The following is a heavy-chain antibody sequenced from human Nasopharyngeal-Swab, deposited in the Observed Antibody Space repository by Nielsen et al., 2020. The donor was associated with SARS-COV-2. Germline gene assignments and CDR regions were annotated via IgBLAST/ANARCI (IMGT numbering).Heavy chain of an antibody. Sequence: LSLTCAASGFTFSDHYMDWVRQAPGKGLEWVGRIRNRANSYTTEYAASVKGRFAISRDDSKNSLYLQMNSLKTEDTAVYYCALGDSSGGHWYAGGYWGQGTLVTVSS. CDR3: ALGDSSGGHWYAGGY. D-gene: IGHD2-21*02. CDR2: IRNRANSYTT. V-gene: IGHV3-72*01. J-gene: IGHJ4*02. CDR1: GFTFSDHY.